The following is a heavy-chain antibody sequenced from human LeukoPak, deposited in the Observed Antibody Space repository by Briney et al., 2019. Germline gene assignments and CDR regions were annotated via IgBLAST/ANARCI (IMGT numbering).Heavy chain of an antibody. V-gene: IGHV7-4-1*02. J-gene: IGHJ4*02. D-gene: IGHD5-24*01. CDR2: INTNTGNP. Sequence: ASVKVSCKASGYTFSGYYMHWVRQAPGQGLEWMGWINTNTGNPTYAQGFTGRFVFSLDTSVSTAYLQISSLKAEDTAVYYCARVSRRDGYNFFDYWGQGTLVTVSS. CDR3: ARVSRRDGYNFFDY. CDR1: GYTFSGYY.